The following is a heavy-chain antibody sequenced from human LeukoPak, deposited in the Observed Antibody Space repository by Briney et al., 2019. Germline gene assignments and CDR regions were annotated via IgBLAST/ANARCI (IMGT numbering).Heavy chain of an antibody. V-gene: IGHV3-74*01. CDR3: ARVNGDLRYFDL. Sequence: PGGSLRLSCTGSGFTFSGYWMHWVRQAPGKGLVWVSRINSDGSDMSYADSVKGRFTISRDNAKNTVYLQMNSLRAEDTAVYYCARVNGDLRYFDLWSRGTLVTVSS. CDR1: GFTFSGYW. CDR2: INSDGSDM. D-gene: IGHD4-17*01. J-gene: IGHJ2*01.